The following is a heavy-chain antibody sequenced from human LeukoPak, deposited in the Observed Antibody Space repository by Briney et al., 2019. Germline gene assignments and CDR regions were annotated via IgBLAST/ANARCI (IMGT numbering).Heavy chain of an antibody. CDR3: AREGSSSLISPWFDY. CDR2: INHSGST. V-gene: IGHV4-34*01. Sequence: SETLSLTCAVYGGSFSGYYWSWIRQPPGKGLDWIGEINHSGSTNYNPSLKSRVTISVDTSKNQFSLKLSSVTAADTAVYYCAREGSSSLISPWFDYWGQGTLVTVSS. D-gene: IGHD6-13*01. J-gene: IGHJ4*02. CDR1: GGSFSGYY.